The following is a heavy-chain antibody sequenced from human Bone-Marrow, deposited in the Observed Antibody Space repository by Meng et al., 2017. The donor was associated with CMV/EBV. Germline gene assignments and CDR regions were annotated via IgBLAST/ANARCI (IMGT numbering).Heavy chain of an antibody. D-gene: IGHD2-15*01. CDR1: GFTFSGHE. Sequence: GFTFSGHEMQWVRQAPGKGLEWVADISSDGTREYYADSVKDRFTISRDNSKNTLYLHMNSLRAEDTAVYYCARSYCSGATCFHIDYWGHGTLVTVSS. J-gene: IGHJ4*01. V-gene: IGHV3-30-3*01. CDR2: ISSDGTRE. CDR3: ARSYCSGATCFHIDY.